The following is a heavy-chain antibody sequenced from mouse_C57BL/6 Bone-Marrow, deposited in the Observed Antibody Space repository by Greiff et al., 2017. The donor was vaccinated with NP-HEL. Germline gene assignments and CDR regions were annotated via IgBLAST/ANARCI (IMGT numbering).Heavy chain of an antibody. CDR3: AISRYYGSNYYAMDY. V-gene: IGHV1-54*01. CDR2: INPGSGGT. J-gene: IGHJ4*01. CDR1: GYAFTNYL. D-gene: IGHD1-1*01. Sequence: QVQLQQSGAELVRPGTSVKVSCKASGYAFTNYLIEWVKQRPGQGLEWIGVINPGSGGTNYNEKFKGKATLTADKSSSTAYMQLSSLTSEDSAVYFCAISRYYGSNYYAMDYWGQGTSVTVSS.